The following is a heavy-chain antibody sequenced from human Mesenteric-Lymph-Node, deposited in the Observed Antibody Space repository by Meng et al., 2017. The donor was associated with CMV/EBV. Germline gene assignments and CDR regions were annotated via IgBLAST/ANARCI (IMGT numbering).Heavy chain of an antibody. CDR3: ARTLKYSSSSYFDY. CDR1: GFTFNTYA. CDR2: IRYDGSNK. D-gene: IGHD6-6*01. V-gene: IGHV3-30*02. J-gene: IGHJ4*02. Sequence: GESLKISCAASGFTFNTYAMSWVRQAPGKGLEWVAFIRYDGSNKYYADSVKGRFTISRDNSKNTLYLQMNSLRAEDTAVYYCARTLKYSSSSYFDYWGQGTLVTVSS.